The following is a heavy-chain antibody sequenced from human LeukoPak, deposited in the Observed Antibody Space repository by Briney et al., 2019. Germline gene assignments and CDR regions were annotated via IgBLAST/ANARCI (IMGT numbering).Heavy chain of an antibody. V-gene: IGHV4-59*08. D-gene: IGHD3-22*01. CDR2: IYYSESA. CDR1: GGSIRSYY. J-gene: IGHJ3*02. CDR3: ARVGGYPLSAFDI. Sequence: PSETLSLTCTVSGGSIRSYYWSWIRQPPGKGLEWIGYIYYSESANYNPSLKSRITISLDTSKNHFSLKLNSVTATDTAVYYCARVGGYPLSAFDIWGQGTMVTVSS.